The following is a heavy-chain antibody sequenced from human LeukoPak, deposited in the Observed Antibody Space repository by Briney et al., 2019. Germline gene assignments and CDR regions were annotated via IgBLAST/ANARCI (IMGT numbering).Heavy chain of an antibody. Sequence: GASVKVSCKASGYTFTGYYMHWVRQAPGQGLEWMGRINPNSGGTNYAQKFQGKVTMTRDTSISTAYMELSRLRSDDTAVYYCARSYYPMNYFDYWGQGTLVTVSS. V-gene: IGHV1-2*02. J-gene: IGHJ4*02. CDR2: INPNSGGT. CDR1: GYTFTGYY. CDR3: ARSYYPMNYFDY. D-gene: IGHD1-26*01.